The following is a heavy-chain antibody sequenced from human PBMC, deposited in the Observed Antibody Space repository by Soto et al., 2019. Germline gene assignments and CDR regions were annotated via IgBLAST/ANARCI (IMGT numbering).Heavy chain of an antibody. CDR2: ISYDGGLQ. D-gene: IGHD5-18*01. V-gene: IGHV3-30*03. CDR3: VSDRGYGHASVPYS. CDR1: GFTFTSYG. J-gene: IGHJ4*02. Sequence: QAHLVESGGGVVQPGRSLRLSCAASGFTFTSYGMHWVRQAPGTRLEWVAVISYDGGLQHYADSVKGRFTISRDNSKNMVLLQMNSLRAEDTAVYYCVSDRGYGHASVPYSWGQGTLSASPQ.